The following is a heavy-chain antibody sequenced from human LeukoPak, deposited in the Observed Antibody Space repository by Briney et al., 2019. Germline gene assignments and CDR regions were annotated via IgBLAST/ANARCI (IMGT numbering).Heavy chain of an antibody. Sequence: ASVKVSCKASGYTFTGFYMHWVRQAPGQGLEWMGWIKPNSGGTNYTQKFQGRVTMTRDTSISTAYMELSRLRSDDMAVYYCARGDWLAAFDIWGQGTMVTVSS. CDR3: ARGDWLAAFDI. CDR2: IKPNSGGT. D-gene: IGHD2-21*02. V-gene: IGHV1-2*02. CDR1: GYTFTGFY. J-gene: IGHJ3*02.